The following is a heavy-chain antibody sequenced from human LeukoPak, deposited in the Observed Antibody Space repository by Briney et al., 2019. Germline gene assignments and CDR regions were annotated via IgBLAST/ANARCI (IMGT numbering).Heavy chain of an antibody. CDR3: AKDTTYYYGSGSYGFDY. CDR1: GFIFSSYA. J-gene: IGHJ4*02. V-gene: IGHV3-23*01. D-gene: IGHD3-10*01. CDR2: ISGSGGGT. Sequence: GGSLRLSCAASGFIFSSYAMSWVRQAPGKGLEWVSAISGSGGGTYYADSVKGRFTLSRDNSKNTLYLQMNSLRAEDTAIYYCAKDTTYYYGSGSYGFDYWGQGTLVTVSS.